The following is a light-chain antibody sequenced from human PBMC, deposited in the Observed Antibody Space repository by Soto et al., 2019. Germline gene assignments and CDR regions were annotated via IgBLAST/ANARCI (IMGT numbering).Light chain of an antibody. CDR2: DVS. CDR3: CSYAGV. Sequence: QSALTQPASVSGSPGQSITISCTGTSSDVGGYNYVSWYQQHPVKAPKLLIYDVSDRPSGVSIRFSGSKSGNTASLTISGLQAEDEADYYCCSYAGVFGTGTKVTVL. CDR1: SSDVGGYNY. V-gene: IGLV2-14*03. J-gene: IGLJ1*01.